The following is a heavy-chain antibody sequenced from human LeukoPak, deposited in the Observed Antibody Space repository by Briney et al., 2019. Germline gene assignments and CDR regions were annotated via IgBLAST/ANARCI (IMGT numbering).Heavy chain of an antibody. CDR3: AGTYGSGWDYFDF. D-gene: IGHD6-19*01. Sequence: GGSLRLSCAASGFIFSSYEMNWVRQAPGKGLEWVSHISSSGSTIDYADSVKGRFIISRDNAKNSLYLQMNSLRAEDTGVYYCAGTYGSGWDYFDFWGQGTLVTVSS. CDR1: GFIFSSYE. J-gene: IGHJ4*02. V-gene: IGHV3-48*03. CDR2: ISSSGSTI.